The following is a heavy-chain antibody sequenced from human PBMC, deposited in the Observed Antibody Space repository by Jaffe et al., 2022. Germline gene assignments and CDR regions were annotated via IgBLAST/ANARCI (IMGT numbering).Heavy chain of an antibody. V-gene: IGHV4-61*02. Sequence: QVQLQESGPGLVKPSQTLSLTCTVSGGSISSGSYYWSWIRQPAGKGLEWIGRIYTSGSTNYNPSLKSRVTISVDTSKNQFSLKLSSVTAADTAVYYCASSGSGSSSTYYYYMDVWGKGTTVTVSS. D-gene: IGHD3-10*01. CDR2: IYTSGST. J-gene: IGHJ6*03. CDR3: ASSGSGSSSTYYYYMDV. CDR1: GGSISSGSYY.